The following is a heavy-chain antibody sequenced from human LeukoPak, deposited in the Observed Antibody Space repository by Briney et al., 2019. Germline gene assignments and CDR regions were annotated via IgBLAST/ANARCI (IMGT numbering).Heavy chain of an antibody. CDR1: GGSISSSSYY. CDR3: ARTMVRGVRGSVSRIFDWFDP. Sequence: PSETLSLTCTVSGGSISSSSYYWGRIRQPPGKGLEWIGSIYYSGSTYYNPSLKSRVTISVDTSKNQFSLKLSSVTAADTAVYYCARTMVRGVRGSVSRIFDWFDPWGQGTLVTVSS. V-gene: IGHV4-39*07. D-gene: IGHD3-10*01. CDR2: IYYSGST. J-gene: IGHJ5*02.